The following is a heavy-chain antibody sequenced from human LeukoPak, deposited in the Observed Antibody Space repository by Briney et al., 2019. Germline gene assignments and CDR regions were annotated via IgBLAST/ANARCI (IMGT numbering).Heavy chain of an antibody. J-gene: IGHJ2*01. CDR3: ARGRFTVVITLTPWYFDL. CDR1: GGSISSGGYS. CDR2: IYHSGST. D-gene: IGHD3-22*01. V-gene: IGHV4-30-2*01. Sequence: SETLSLTCAVSGGSISSGGYSWSWIRQPPGKGLEWIGYIYHSGSTYYNPSLKGRVTISVDTSKNQFSLKLSSVTAADTAVYYCARGRFTVVITLTPWYFDLWGRGTLVTVSS.